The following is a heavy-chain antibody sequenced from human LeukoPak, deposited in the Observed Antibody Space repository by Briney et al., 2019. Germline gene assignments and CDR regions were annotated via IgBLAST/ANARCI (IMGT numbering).Heavy chain of an antibody. CDR2: ISSSGNYI. CDR1: RFTFSSYS. J-gene: IGHJ4*02. D-gene: IGHD3-22*01. CDR3: ARREVTYYYDSSGYYSPKPFDY. V-gene: IGHV3-21*01. Sequence: GGSLRLSCAASRFTFSSYSMNWVRQAPGKGLEWVSSISSSGNYIYYADSVKGRFTISRDNAKNSLYLQMNSLRAEDTAVYYCARREVTYYYDSSGYYSPKPFDYWGQGTLVTVSS.